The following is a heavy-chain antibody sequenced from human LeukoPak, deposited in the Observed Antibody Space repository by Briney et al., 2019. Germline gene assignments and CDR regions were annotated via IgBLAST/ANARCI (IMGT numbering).Heavy chain of an antibody. CDR3: ARHTVYSYYYMDV. J-gene: IGHJ6*03. D-gene: IGHD5-18*01. CDR2: IYTSGST. CDR1: GGSISSYY. Sequence: NPSETLSLTCTVCGGSISSYYWSWLRQPPGKGLEWIGYIYTSGSTNYNPSLKSRVTISVDTSKHQFSLKLSSVTAADTAVYYCARHTVYSYYYMDVWGKGTTVTVSS. V-gene: IGHV4-4*09.